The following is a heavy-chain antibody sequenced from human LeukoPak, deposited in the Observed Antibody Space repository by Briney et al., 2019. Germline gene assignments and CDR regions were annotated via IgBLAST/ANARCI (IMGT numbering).Heavy chain of an antibody. CDR2: INPNSGGT. Sequence: ASVKVSCKASGYTFTSYYMHWVRQAPGQGLEWMGWINPNSGGTNYAQKFQGRVTMTRDTSTSTVYMELSSLRSEDTAVYYWARGPRITLIRGGQWYYYMDVWGKGTTVTISS. J-gene: IGHJ6*03. D-gene: IGHD3-10*01. V-gene: IGHV1-2*02. CDR3: ARGPRITLIRGGQWYYYMDV. CDR1: GYTFTSYY.